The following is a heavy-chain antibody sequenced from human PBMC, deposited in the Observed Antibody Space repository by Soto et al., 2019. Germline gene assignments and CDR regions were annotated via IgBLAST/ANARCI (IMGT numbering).Heavy chain of an antibody. CDR2: IIPILGIA. CDR1: GGTFSSYT. Sequence: QVQLVQSGAEVKKPGSSVKVSCKASGGTFSSYTISWVRQAPGQGLEWMGRIIPILGIANYAQKFQGRVTITADKFTSTAYMELSSLSSEDTAVYYCARDGIVVVVAATSYYYYGMDVWGQGTTVTVSS. J-gene: IGHJ6*02. CDR3: ARDGIVVVVAATSYYYYGMDV. D-gene: IGHD2-15*01. V-gene: IGHV1-69*08.